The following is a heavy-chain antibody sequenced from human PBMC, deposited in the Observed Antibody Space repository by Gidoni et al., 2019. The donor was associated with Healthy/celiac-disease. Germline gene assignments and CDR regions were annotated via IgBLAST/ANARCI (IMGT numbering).Heavy chain of an antibody. Sequence: QVQLVESGGGLDKPGGSLRLSCAASGFTFSDYYMSWIRQAPGKGLEWVSYISSSSSYTNYADSVKGRFTISRDNAKNSLYLQMNSLRAEDTAVYYCARDHRYGSGSYYYYYYYGMDVWGQGTTVTVSS. CDR1: GFTFSDYY. CDR3: ARDHRYGSGSYYYYYYYGMDV. CDR2: ISSSSSYT. D-gene: IGHD3-10*01. J-gene: IGHJ6*02. V-gene: IGHV3-11*05.